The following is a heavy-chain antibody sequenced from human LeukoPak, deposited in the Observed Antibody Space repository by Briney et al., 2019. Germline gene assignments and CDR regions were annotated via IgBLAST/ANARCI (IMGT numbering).Heavy chain of an antibody. V-gene: IGHV1-2*02. CDR3: ARDGSLGY. Sequence: ASVKVSCKASGYIFTGYYMQWARQAPGQGLEWMGWINANNGGTNYAQKFQGRVTMTRDTSISTAYMELSSLRSDDTAVYYCARDGSLGYWGQGTLVTVSS. D-gene: IGHD5-12*01. J-gene: IGHJ4*02. CDR1: GYIFTGYY. CDR2: INANNGGT.